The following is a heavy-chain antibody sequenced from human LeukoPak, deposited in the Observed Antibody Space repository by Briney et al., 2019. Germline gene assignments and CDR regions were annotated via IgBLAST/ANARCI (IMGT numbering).Heavy chain of an antibody. CDR3: ARREALDDAFDI. CDR2: FDPEDGET. CDR1: GYTLTELS. V-gene: IGHV1-24*01. Sequence: ASVKVSCKVSGYTLTELSMHWVRQAPGKGLEWMGGFDPEDGETIYAQKLQGRVTMTIDTSTSTAYMELRSLRSDDTAVYYCARREALDDAFDIWGQGTMVTVSS. J-gene: IGHJ3*02. D-gene: IGHD1-26*01.